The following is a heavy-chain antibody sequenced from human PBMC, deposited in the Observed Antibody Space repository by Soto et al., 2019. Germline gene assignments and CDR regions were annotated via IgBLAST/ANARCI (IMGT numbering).Heavy chain of an antibody. CDR3: ARDPAYWSSGWYQS. V-gene: IGHV3-33*01. CDR1: GFTFSSYG. J-gene: IGHJ4*02. Sequence: QVQLVESGGGVVQPGRSLRLSCAASGFTFSSYGMHWVRQAPGKGLEWVAVIWYDGSNKYYADSVKGRFTISRDNSKNTLYLQMNSLRAEDTAVYYCARDPAYWSSGWYQSWGQGTLVTVSS. CDR2: IWYDGSNK. D-gene: IGHD6-19*01.